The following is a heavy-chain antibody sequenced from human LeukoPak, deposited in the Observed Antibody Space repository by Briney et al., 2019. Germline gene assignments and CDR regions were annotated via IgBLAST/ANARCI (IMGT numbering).Heavy chain of an antibody. CDR2: MNPNSGNT. V-gene: IGHV1-8*01. Sequence: ASVKVSCKASGYTVTSYDINWVRQATGQGLEWMGWMNPNSGNTGYAQKFQGRVTMTRNTSISTAYMELSSLRSEDTAVYYCARSGYGGNSFDYWGQGTLVTVSS. J-gene: IGHJ4*02. D-gene: IGHD4-23*01. CDR3: ARSGYGGNSFDY. CDR1: GYTVTSYD.